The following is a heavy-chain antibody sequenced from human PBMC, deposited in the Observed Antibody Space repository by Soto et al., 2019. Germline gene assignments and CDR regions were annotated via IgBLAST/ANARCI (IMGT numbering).Heavy chain of an antibody. V-gene: IGHV3-74*03. CDR1: GFIFISYW. CDR2: INSDGINT. D-gene: IGHD3-16*01. Sequence: GGSLRLSCAASGFIFISYWMHWVRQVPGKGPVWVARINSDGINTKYTASVKRLFNISRNNAKNTLYLQTNSLRAEDTAVYYFARHFMSRRRDYKWFDLCGQRTVVTVSP. J-gene: IGHJ5*02. CDR3: ARHFMSRRRDYKWFDL.